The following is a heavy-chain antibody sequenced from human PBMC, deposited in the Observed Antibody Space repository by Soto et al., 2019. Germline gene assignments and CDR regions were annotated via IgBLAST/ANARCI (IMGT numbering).Heavy chain of an antibody. CDR2: IIPIFGTA. J-gene: IGHJ4*02. CDR3: ARRGGGNWGDNFDY. D-gene: IGHD3-10*01. CDR1: GGTFSSYA. Sequence: QVQLVQSGAEVKKPGSSVKVSCKASGGTFSSYAISWVRQAPGQGLEWMGGIIPIFGTANYAQKFQGRVTITADESTSTAYRELSSLRSEDTAVYYCARRGGGNWGDNFDYWGQGTLVTVSS. V-gene: IGHV1-69*01.